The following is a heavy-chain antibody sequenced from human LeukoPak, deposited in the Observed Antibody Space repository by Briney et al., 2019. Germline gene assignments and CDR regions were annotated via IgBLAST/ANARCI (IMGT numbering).Heavy chain of an antibody. CDR1: GFTFSSYA. CDR3: AKVISPVLRYFDWLSNYYYYYGMDV. D-gene: IGHD3-9*01. Sequence: GGSLRLSCAASGFTFSSYAMHWVRQAPGKGLEWVAVISYDGSNKYYADSVKGRFTISRDNSKNTLYLQMNSLRAEDTAVYYCAKVISPVLRYFDWLSNYYYYYGMDVWGQGTTVTVSS. V-gene: IGHV3-30-3*01. J-gene: IGHJ6*02. CDR2: ISYDGSNK.